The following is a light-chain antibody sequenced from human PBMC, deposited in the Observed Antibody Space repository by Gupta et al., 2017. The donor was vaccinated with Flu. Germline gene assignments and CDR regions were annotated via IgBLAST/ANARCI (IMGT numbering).Light chain of an antibody. CDR1: QSVSSN. CDR3: QQYNNWAGT. Sequence: PATLSVSPAERATLSCRASQSVSSNLAWYQQKPGQAPRLLIYGASTRATGIPARFSGSGSGTEFTLTISSLQSEDFAVYYCQQYNNWAGTFGQGTKLEIK. J-gene: IGKJ2*01. V-gene: IGKV3-15*01. CDR2: GAS.